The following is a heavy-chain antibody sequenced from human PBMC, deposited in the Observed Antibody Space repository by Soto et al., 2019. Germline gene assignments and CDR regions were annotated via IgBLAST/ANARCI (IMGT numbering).Heavy chain of an antibody. CDR2: IYWDGDK. J-gene: IGHJ5*02. CDR3: AHRATMTIFGLIIDNGIWFDP. CDR1: GFSLSTSGAA. V-gene: IGHV2-5*02. D-gene: IGHD3-3*01. Sequence: QINLIESGPTLVKPTQTLTLTCTFSGFSLSTSGAAVGWVRQPPGRALEWLALIYWDGDKRYNASLGNRLTPTKDTSMNQVVLTLTNVDPADTATYYCAHRATMTIFGLIIDNGIWFDPWGQGTRVIVSS.